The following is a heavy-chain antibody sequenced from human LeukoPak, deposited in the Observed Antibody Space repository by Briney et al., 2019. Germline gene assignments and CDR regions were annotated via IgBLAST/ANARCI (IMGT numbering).Heavy chain of an antibody. J-gene: IGHJ4*02. CDR3: AREGASGGSGWYYYFDY. CDR1: GFTFSSYS. D-gene: IGHD6-19*01. CDR2: ISSSSSYI. Sequence: PGKSLTLSCAASGFTFSSYSMNWVRQAPGKGLEWVSSISSSSSYIYYADSVKGRFTISRDNAKNSLYLQMNSLRAEDTAVYYCAREGASGGSGWYYYFDYWGQGTLVTVSS. V-gene: IGHV3-21*01.